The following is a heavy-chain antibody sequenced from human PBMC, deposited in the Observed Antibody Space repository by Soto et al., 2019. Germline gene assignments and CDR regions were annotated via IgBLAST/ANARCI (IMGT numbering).Heavy chain of an antibody. Sequence: ASVKVSCKASGYTFTSYGISWARQAPGQGLEWMGWISAYNGNTNYAQKLQGRVTMTTDTSTSTAYMELRSLRSDDTAVYYCAVQGVAVAGPSDAFDIWGQGTMVTVSS. V-gene: IGHV1-18*01. CDR3: AVQGVAVAGPSDAFDI. D-gene: IGHD6-19*01. J-gene: IGHJ3*02. CDR2: ISAYNGNT. CDR1: GYTFTSYG.